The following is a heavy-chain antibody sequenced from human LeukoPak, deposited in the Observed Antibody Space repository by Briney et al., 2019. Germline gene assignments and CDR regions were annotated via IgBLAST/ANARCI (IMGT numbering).Heavy chain of an antibody. Sequence: GGSLRLSCAASGFTFSSYGMHWVRQAPGKGLDWVAVISYDGSNKYYADSVKGRFTISRDNSKNTLFLQMNSLRAEDTAVYYCAKGSNRGVATIDYWDQGTLVTVSS. CDR2: ISYDGSNK. J-gene: IGHJ4*02. CDR3: AKGSNRGVATIDY. V-gene: IGHV3-30*18. D-gene: IGHD5-12*01. CDR1: GFTFSSYG.